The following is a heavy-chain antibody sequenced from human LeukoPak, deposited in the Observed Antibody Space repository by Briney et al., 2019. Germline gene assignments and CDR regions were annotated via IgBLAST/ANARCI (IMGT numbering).Heavy chain of an antibody. Sequence: GGSLRLSCAASGFSFSSYSMKWVRQAPGKGLEWVSSISSSSNYIYYADSVKGRFTISRDNAKNSLYLQMNSLRAEDTAVYYCARGQRVVAGYYFDYWGQGTLVTVSS. D-gene: IGHD2-21*01. V-gene: IGHV3-21*01. J-gene: IGHJ4*02. CDR2: ISSSSNYI. CDR1: GFSFSSYS. CDR3: ARGQRVVAGYYFDY.